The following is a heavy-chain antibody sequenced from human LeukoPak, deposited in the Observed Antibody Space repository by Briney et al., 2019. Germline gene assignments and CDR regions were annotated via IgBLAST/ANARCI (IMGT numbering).Heavy chain of an antibody. CDR1: GFTFSSYA. Sequence: GGSLRLSCAASGFTFSSYAMSWVRQAPGKGLEWVSAISGSGGSTYYADSVKGRFTISRDNSKNTLYLQMNSLRAEGTAVYYCAKDRQLHQKGILDYWGQGTLVTVSS. CDR2: ISGSGGST. CDR3: AKDRQLHQKGILDY. V-gene: IGHV3-23*01. D-gene: IGHD2-2*01. J-gene: IGHJ4*02.